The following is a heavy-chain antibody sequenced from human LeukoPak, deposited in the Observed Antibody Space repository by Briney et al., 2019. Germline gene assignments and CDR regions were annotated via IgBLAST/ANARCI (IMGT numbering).Heavy chain of an antibody. V-gene: IGHV1-69*13. Sequence: GASVKVSCKASGGTFSSYAISWVRQAPGQGLEWMGGIIPIFGTANYAQKFQGRVTITADESTSTAYMELSSLRSEDTAVYYCARDVLAARGRFDYWGQGTLVTVSS. CDR2: IIPIFGTA. D-gene: IGHD6-6*01. CDR3: ARDVLAARGRFDY. J-gene: IGHJ4*02. CDR1: GGTFSSYA.